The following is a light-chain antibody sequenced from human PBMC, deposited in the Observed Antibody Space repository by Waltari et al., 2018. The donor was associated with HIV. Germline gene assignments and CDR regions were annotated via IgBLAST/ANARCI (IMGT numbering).Light chain of an antibody. CDR2: EVS. CDR3: SSYTSSSTYVV. Sequence: QSALTQPASVSGSPGQSITIPCTGNSSDGGGYNYVSWYQQHPGKAPKLMIYEVSNRPSGVSNRFSGSKSGNTASLTISGLQAEDEADYYCSSYTSSSTYVVFGGGTKLTVL. J-gene: IGLJ2*01. CDR1: SSDGGGYNY. V-gene: IGLV2-14*01.